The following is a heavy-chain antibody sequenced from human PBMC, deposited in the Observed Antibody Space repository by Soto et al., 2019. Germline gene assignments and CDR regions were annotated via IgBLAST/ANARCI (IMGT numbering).Heavy chain of an antibody. CDR3: ARHSESYCSGGSCYHYNWFDP. Sequence: PSETLSLTCTVSGDAIYIGGYYWTWIRQHPGKGLEWIGYIYHTGKTYYNPSLESRVTMSVDTSKNQFSLRLSSVAAADTAVYYCARHSESYCSGGSCYHYNWFDPWGQGTLVTVSS. D-gene: IGHD2-15*01. J-gene: IGHJ5*02. CDR2: IYHTGKT. V-gene: IGHV4-31*03. CDR1: GDAIYIGGYY.